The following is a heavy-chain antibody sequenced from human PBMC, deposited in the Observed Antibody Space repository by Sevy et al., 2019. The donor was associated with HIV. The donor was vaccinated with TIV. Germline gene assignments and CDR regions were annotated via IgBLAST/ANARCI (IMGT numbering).Heavy chain of an antibody. V-gene: IGHV3-11*01. CDR1: GFTFSDYY. CDR2: ISSSGSTI. D-gene: IGHD5-18*01. J-gene: IGHJ4*02. CDR3: ARDNRDTAMVPYFDY. Sequence: GGSLRLSCAASGFTFSDYYMSWIRQAPGKGLEWVSYISSSGSTIYYADSVKGRFTISRDNAKNSLYLQMNSLRAEDTAAYYCARDNRDTAMVPYFDYWGQGTLVTVSS.